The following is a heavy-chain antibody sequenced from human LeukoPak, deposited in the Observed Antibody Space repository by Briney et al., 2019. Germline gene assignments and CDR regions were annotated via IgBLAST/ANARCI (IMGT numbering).Heavy chain of an antibody. CDR1: GYSISSGYY. J-gene: IGHJ4*02. V-gene: IGHV4-38-2*02. CDR3: ARDGRFPPEVLPRYFDY. CDR2: IYYSGST. Sequence: SETLSLTCSVSGYSISSGYYWGWIRQPPGKGREWIGNIYYSGSTYYNPSLKSRVTISLDTSKNQFSLKLSSVTAADTAVYYCARDGRFPPEVLPRYFDYWGQGTQVTVSS. D-gene: IGHD1-26*01.